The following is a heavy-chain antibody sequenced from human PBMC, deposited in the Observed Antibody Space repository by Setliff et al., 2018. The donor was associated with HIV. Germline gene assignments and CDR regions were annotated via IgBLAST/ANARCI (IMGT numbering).Heavy chain of an antibody. Sequence: SETLSLTCTVSAYSIRNGYYWGWIRQSPGKGLEWIGTLYYDGNTYYNPSLKSRVTMSVDTSKNQFSLNLNSVTAADTAVCYCARETIRSGHPSEAGFDFWGQGALVTVSS. D-gene: IGHD6-19*01. V-gene: IGHV4-38-2*02. J-gene: IGHJ4*02. CDR3: ARETIRSGHPSEAGFDF. CDR1: AYSIRNGYY. CDR2: LYYDGNT.